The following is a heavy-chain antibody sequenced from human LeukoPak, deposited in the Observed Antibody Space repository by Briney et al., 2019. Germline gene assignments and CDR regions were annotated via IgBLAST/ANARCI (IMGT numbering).Heavy chain of an antibody. D-gene: IGHD3-10*01. Sequence: GGSLRLSCAASGFTFSTYSMNWVRQAPGKGLEWVGFIRSKAYGGTTEYAASVKGRFTISRDDSKSIAYLQMNSLKTEDTAVYYCTRPMVRGVRLYYMDVWGKGTTVTISS. J-gene: IGHJ6*03. V-gene: IGHV3-49*04. CDR1: GFTFSTYS. CDR3: TRPMVRGVRLYYMDV. CDR2: IRSKAYGGTT.